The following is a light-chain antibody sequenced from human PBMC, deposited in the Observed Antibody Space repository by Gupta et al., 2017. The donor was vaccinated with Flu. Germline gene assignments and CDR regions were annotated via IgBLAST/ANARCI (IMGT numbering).Light chain of an antibody. CDR3: AAWDDTRSGRV. CDR1: ISTIGSNT. V-gene: IGLV1-44*01. CDR2: TNN. Sequence: SVLTQPLSASGTPGQRVTISCSGSISTIGSNTVNWYQQLPGTAPKLLIYTNNQRPSGVPDRFSGSKSGTSASLAISGLQAEDEADYYCAAWDDTRSGRVFGGGTKLTVL. J-gene: IGLJ3*02.